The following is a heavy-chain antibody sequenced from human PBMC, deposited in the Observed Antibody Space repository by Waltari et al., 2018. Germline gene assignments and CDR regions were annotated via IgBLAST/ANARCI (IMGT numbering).Heavy chain of an antibody. D-gene: IGHD5-12*01. CDR2: IYTSGST. J-gene: IGHJ3*02. CDR1: GGSISSGSYY. V-gene: IGHV4-61*02. Sequence: QVQLQESGPGLVKPSQTLSLTCTVSGGSISSGSYYWSWIRQPAGKGLEWIGRIYTSGSTNYNPALKSRVTISVDTSKNQFSLKLSSVTAADTAVYYCARATTTSMLFDIWGQGTMVTVSS. CDR3: ARATTTSMLFDI.